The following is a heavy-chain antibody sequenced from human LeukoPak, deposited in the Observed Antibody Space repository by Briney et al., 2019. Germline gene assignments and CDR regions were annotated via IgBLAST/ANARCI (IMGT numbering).Heavy chain of an antibody. CDR3: ARDRWLGGDFLFDY. Sequence: SETLSLTCTVSGGSISSYYWNWIRQPPGKGLEWIGCIYYSGSTNYNPSLKSRVTISVDTSKNHFSLKLTSVTAADTAVYYCARDRWLGGDFLFDYWGQGTLVTVSS. J-gene: IGHJ4*02. D-gene: IGHD2-21*01. CDR2: IYYSGST. CDR1: GGSISSYY. V-gene: IGHV4-59*01.